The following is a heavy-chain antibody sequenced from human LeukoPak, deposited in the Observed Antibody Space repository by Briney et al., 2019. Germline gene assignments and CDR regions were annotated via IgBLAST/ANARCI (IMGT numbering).Heavy chain of an antibody. CDR2: IKPSSGST. D-gene: IGHD1-26*01. CDR3: ARDAEGGYYGMDV. V-gene: IGHV1-2*02. CDR1: VYTLTEYL. Sequence: GSVNVSFKSCVYTLTEYLMHEVRQAPGKGLEWMGWIKPSSGSTNYEQKFQGRVTMSKDTSISTAYMELSRMRSDDTAVYYCARDAEGGYYGMDVWGQGTTVTVSS. J-gene: IGHJ6*02.